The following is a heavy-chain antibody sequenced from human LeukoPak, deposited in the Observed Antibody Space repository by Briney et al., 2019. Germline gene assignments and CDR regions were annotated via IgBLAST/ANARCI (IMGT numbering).Heavy chain of an antibody. D-gene: IGHD3-22*01. CDR3: ARGVYDSSEGNWFDP. V-gene: IGHV1-69*04. Sequence: SVKVSCKASGGTFSSYAISWVRQAPGQGLEWMGRIIPILGIANYAQKFQGRVTITADRSTSTAYMELSSLRSEDTAVYYCARGVYDSSEGNWFDPWGQGTLVTVSS. CDR2: IIPILGIA. J-gene: IGHJ5*02. CDR1: GGTFSSYA.